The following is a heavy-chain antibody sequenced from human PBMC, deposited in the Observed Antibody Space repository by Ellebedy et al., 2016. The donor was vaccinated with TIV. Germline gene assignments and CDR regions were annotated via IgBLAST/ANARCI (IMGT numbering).Heavy chain of an antibody. Sequence: MPSETLSLTCVVYGRSLRGYFWTWIRQPPGKPLEFIAASVDDNGTINSNPSLQSRVTVSVDTSKNPFSLKVTSVTAADTAVYYCARAPLVNVGDTGLGYTCFDLWGQGTLVTVSS. CDR1: GRSLRGYF. D-gene: IGHD5-24*01. V-gene: IGHV4-34*01. CDR3: ARAPLVNVGDTGLGYTCFDL. J-gene: IGHJ5*02. CDR2: SVDDNGTI.